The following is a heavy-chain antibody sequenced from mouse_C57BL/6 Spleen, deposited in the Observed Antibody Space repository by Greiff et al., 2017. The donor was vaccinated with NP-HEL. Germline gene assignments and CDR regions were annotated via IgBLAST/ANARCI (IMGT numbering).Heavy chain of an antibody. V-gene: IGHV1-64*01. CDR2: IHPNSGST. CDR3: ARGDGSLYWYFDV. D-gene: IGHD1-1*01. CDR1: GYTFTSYW. J-gene: IGHJ1*03. Sequence: QAQLQQPGAELVKPGASVKLSCKASGYTFTSYWMHWVKQRPGQGLEWIGMIHPNSGSTNYNEKFKSKATLTVDKSSSTAYMQLSSLTSEDSAVYYCARGDGSLYWYFDVWGTGTTVTVSS.